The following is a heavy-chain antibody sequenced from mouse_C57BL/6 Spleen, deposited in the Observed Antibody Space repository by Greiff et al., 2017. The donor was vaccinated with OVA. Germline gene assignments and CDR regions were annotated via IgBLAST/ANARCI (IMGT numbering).Heavy chain of an antibody. D-gene: IGHD1-1*01. CDR3: ARGYGSSYGRFAY. V-gene: IGHV1-54*01. CDR2: INPGSGGT. Sequence: VQLQQSGAELVRPGTSVKVSCKASGYAFTNYLIEWVKQRPGQGLEWIGVINPGSGGTNYNEKFKGKATLTADKSSSTAYMQLSSLTSEDSAVYFCARGYGSSYGRFAYWGQGTLVTVSA. J-gene: IGHJ3*01. CDR1: GYAFTNYL.